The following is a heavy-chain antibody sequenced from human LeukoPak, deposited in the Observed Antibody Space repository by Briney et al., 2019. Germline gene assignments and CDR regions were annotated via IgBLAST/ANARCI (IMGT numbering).Heavy chain of an antibody. CDR2: LGISRGYT. CDR3: VSSSGYYYPLYYFDY. D-gene: IGHD3-22*01. CDR1: GFTLSSYA. Sequence: GGSLRLSCVASGFTLSSYAMSWVRQAPGKGLQWVASLGISRGYTWYAGSVKGRFTISRDSSKNTLNGLGAEDTAVYYCVSSSGYYYPLYYFDYWGQGTLVTVSS. J-gene: IGHJ4*02. V-gene: IGHV3-23*01.